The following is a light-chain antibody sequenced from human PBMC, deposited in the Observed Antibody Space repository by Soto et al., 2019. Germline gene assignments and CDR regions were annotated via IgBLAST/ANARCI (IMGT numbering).Light chain of an antibody. CDR3: ASWDDRLGVVM. V-gene: IGLV1-47*02. CDR2: SNN. CDR1: SSNIGGTNY. J-gene: IGLJ6*01. Sequence: QSVLSQPPSASGTPGQKVFISCSGSSSNIGGTNYAYWYQQLPGAAPKLLMHSNNLRPSGVPERISGSKFGTAASLAISGLRYEDEAVYYCASWDDRLGVVMFGGGNKVTVL.